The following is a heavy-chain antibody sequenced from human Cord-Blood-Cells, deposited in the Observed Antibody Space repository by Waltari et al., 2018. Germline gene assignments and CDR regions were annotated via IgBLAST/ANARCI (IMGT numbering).Heavy chain of an antibody. CDR2: IWYDGSNK. J-gene: IGHJ4*02. V-gene: IGHV3-33*01. CDR1: GFTFSSYG. Sequence: QVQLVESGGGVVQPGRSLRLSCAASGFTFSSYGMHWVRQAPGKGLEWVAVIWYDGSNKYYADYVKGRFTISRENSKNTLYLQVNSLRAEYTAVYYCARGNDYGDYWGQGTLVTVPS. CDR3: ARGNDYGDY.